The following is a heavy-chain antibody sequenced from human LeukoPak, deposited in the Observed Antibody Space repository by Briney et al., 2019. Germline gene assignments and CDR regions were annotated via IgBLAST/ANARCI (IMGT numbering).Heavy chain of an antibody. J-gene: IGHJ4*02. CDR3: AKDRAGIDY. D-gene: IGHD1-1*01. V-gene: IGHV3-23*01. CDR1: GFTFSSYA. Sequence: TGGSLRLSCAASGFTFSSYAMNWVRQAPGKGLEWVSAISGSSENTYYADSVKGRFTISRDNSKNTLYLQTNSLRAEDTAIYYCAKDRAGIDYWGQGTLVTVSS. CDR2: ISGSSENT.